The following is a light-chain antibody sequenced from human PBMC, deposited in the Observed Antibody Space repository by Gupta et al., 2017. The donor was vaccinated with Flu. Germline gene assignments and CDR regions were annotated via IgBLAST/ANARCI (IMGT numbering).Light chain of an antibody. V-gene: IGKV3-11*01. J-gene: IGKJ1*01. CDR3: QQRSNWPPWT. CDR2: DAS. CDR1: QSVSSH. Sequence: EIVLTPSPATLSLSPGERATLSCRASQSVSSHLAWYQQKPGQAPRLLIYDASNRATGIPARFSGSGSGTDFTLTISSLEPEDFAVYYCQQRSNWPPWTFGQGTKVEIK.